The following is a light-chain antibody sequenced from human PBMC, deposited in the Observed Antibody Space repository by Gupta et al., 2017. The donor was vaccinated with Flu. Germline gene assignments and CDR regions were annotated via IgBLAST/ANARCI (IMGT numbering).Light chain of an antibody. V-gene: IGKV3-15*01. CDR2: YAS. CDR3: QQYYNWPPLT. Sequence: ERIILSGRASQGVTTNVAWYHHMPGPTPRLLIYYASTRATGIPARFTGSGSGTEFSLIISSLQSEDFALSYCQQYYNWPPLTFGGWTKVEVK. CDR1: QGVTTN. J-gene: IGKJ4*01.